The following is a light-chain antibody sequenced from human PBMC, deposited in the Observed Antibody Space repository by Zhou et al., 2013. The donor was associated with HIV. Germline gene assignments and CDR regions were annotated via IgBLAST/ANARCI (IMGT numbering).Light chain of an antibody. CDR2: GSS. CDR1: RRISTY. CDR3: QQAYSSPRT. J-gene: IGKJ1*01. V-gene: IGKV1-39*01. Sequence: DIQLTQSPSSLSASIGDTVTISCRASRRISTYVNWYQWKPGKAPKLLIFGSSYLQKGVPSRFIGSGSGTDFTLTISRVQREDFASYFCQQAYSSPRTFGLGTTV.